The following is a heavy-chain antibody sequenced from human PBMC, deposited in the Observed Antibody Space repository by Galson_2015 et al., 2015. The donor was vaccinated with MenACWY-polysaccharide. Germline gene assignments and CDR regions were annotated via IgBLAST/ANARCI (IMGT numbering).Heavy chain of an antibody. Sequence: SLRLSCAASGFTVSTSYISWVRQAPGKGLEWVSVFFSDGTTYLADSVKGRFSISRDNSKNTLYLQMISLRAEDTAVYYCAREWRAPRLKDRKQYWYYDLWGHGTLVTVSS. J-gene: IGHJ2*01. CDR3: AREWRAPRLKDRKQYWYYDL. V-gene: IGHV3-66*01. CDR1: GFTVSTSY. D-gene: IGHD1-14*01. CDR2: FFSDGTT.